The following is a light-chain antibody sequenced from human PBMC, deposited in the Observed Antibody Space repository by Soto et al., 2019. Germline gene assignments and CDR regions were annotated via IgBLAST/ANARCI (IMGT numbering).Light chain of an antibody. CDR3: QSYDNNLRGVL. CDR2: GNK. V-gene: IGLV1-40*01. J-gene: IGLJ2*01. CDR1: SSNIGAGSD. Sequence: QSVLTQPPSVSGAPGPIVTISCTGSSSNIGAGSDVHWYQQSPGRVPKLLVYGNKHRPSGVPDRFSASKSGTSASLAITGLQADDEADYYCQSYDNNLRGVLFGGGTKLTVL.